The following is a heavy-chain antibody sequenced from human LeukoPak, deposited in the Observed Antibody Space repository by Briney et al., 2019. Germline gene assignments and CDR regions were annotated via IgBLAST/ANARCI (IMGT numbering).Heavy chain of an antibody. CDR2: TNPNSGGT. CDR1: GYTFTGYY. J-gene: IGHJ4*02. CDR3: VAAAGTPGDY. Sequence: ASVKVSCKASGYTFTGYYMHWVRQAPGRGLEWMGWTNPNSGGTNYAQKFQGRVTMTRDTSISTAYMELSRLRSDDTAVYYCVAAAGTPGDYWGQGTLVTVSS. D-gene: IGHD6-13*01. V-gene: IGHV1-2*02.